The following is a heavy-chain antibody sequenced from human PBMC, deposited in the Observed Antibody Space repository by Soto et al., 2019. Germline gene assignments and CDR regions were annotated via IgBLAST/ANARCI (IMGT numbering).Heavy chain of an antibody. CDR1: RYTFTGSD. Sequence: AGVRVFCKASRYTFTGSDMHWVRQSPGQGLEWMGWINPTSGGTNYAQKVQGRVTMTRDTSISTAYMELSRLRSDDTAVYYCARDRVYWYYYCSGSRHYGMDVWGQGTTVTVSS. J-gene: IGHJ6*02. D-gene: IGHD3-10*01. CDR2: INPTSGGT. CDR3: ARDRVYWYYYCSGSRHYGMDV. V-gene: IGHV1-2*02.